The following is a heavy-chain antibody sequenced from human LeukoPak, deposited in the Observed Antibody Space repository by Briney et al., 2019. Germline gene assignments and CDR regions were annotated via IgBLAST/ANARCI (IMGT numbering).Heavy chain of an antibody. CDR1: GFTFNDYW. Sequence: GGSLRLSCTASGFTFNDYWMTWVRQTPGKGLEWLANINEDGSAKNYVDSVKGRFTISRDNAVNSLYLQMNSLRAEDTAVYYCAKDGREWPRSLDYWGQGTLVTVSS. J-gene: IGHJ4*02. D-gene: IGHD5-12*01. CDR2: INEDGSAK. V-gene: IGHV3-7*03. CDR3: AKDGREWPRSLDY.